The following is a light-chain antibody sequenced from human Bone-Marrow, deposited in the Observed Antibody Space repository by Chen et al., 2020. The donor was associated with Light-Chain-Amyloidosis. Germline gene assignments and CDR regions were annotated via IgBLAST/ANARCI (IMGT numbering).Light chain of an antibody. J-gene: IGKJ3*01. CDR3: QLYGSSSLFT. CDR2: GAS. V-gene: IGKV3-20*01. CDR1: QSVSSSY. Sequence: EIVLTQSPGTLSLSPGERATLSCRASQSVSSSYLAWYQQKPGQAPRLLIYGASSRATGIPDRFSGSGSGTDFTLTISRLEPEDFAVYYCQLYGSSSLFTFGPGTKVDIK.